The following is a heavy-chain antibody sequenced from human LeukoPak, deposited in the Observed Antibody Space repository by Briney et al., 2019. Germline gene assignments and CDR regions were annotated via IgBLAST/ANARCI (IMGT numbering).Heavy chain of an antibody. D-gene: IGHD3-10*01. J-gene: IGHJ4*02. V-gene: IGHV4-31*03. CDR3: ARQGEIQHDSGSYYFDW. Sequence: PSQTLSLTCTVSGGSISSGGYYWSWIRQHPGKGLEWIGYIYYSGSTYYNPSLKSRVTISVDTSKNQFSLKLSSMTAADTAVYYCARQGEIQHDSGSYYFDWWGQGTLVIVNS. CDR2: IYYSGST. CDR1: GGSISSGGYY.